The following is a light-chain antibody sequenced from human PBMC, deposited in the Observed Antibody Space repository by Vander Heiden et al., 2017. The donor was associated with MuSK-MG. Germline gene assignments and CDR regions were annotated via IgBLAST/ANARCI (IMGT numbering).Light chain of an antibody. CDR1: QSVSSY. J-gene: IGKJ2*01. V-gene: IGKV3-11*01. CDR3: QQHGSWPPNT. Sequence: EIVLTQSPATLSLSPGERATLSCRASQSVSSYLAWYQQKPGQAPRLLIYGASSRATGIPDRFSGSGSGTDFTLTISRLEPEDFAVYYCQQHGSWPPNTFGQGTQLEIK. CDR2: GAS.